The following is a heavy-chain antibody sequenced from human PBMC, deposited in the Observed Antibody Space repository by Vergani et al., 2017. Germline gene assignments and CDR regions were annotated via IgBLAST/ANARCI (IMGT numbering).Heavy chain of an antibody. V-gene: IGHV3-74*01. CDR1: GFTFSSYW. D-gene: IGHD3-3*01. CDR3: AKDIGELNDFWSGYYTYYYYYMDV. Sequence: EVQLLESGGGLVQPGGSLRLSCAASGFTFSSYWIHWVRQAPGKGLMWVSRINSDGSSTSYADSVKGRFTISRDNAKNTLYLQMNSLRAEDTAVYYCAKDIGELNDFWSGYYTYYYYYMDVWGK. J-gene: IGHJ6*03. CDR2: INSDGSST.